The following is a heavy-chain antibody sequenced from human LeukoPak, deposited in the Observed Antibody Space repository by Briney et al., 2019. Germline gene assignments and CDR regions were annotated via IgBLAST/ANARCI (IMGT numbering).Heavy chain of an antibody. V-gene: IGHV3-11*04. D-gene: IGHD1-26*01. CDR3: ARDRAPSGSYFFDY. CDR1: GFTVSSNY. J-gene: IGHJ4*02. Sequence: PGGSLRLSCAASGFTVSSNYMSWVRQAPGKGLEWVSYISSSGSTIYYADSVKGRFTISRDNAKNSLYLQMNSLRAEDTAVYYCARDRAPSGSYFFDYWGQGTLVTVSS. CDR2: ISSSGSTI.